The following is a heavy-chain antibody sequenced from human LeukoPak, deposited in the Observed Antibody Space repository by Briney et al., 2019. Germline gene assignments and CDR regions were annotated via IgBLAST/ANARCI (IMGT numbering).Heavy chain of an antibody. V-gene: IGHV5-51*01. Sequence: GESLKISCKGSGYSFTSYWIGWVRQMPGKGLEWMGIIYPGDSDTRYNPFFQGHVTISADKSINTVYLQWASLKASDTATYYCARQFRQQWPSDYWGQGTLVTVSS. CDR1: GYSFTSYW. J-gene: IGHJ4*02. D-gene: IGHD6-19*01. CDR3: ARQFRQQWPSDY. CDR2: IYPGDSDT.